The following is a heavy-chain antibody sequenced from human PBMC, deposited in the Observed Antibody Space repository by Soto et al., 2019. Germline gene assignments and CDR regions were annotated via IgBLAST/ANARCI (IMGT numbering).Heavy chain of an antibody. Sequence: QVQLVESGGGVVQPGRSLRLSCAASGFTFSRYGMHWVRQAPGKGLEWVALIWYDGSKKDYTDSVKGRFTISRDNSKNTLYLQMNSLRVEDTAVYYCARENSLKFDNWGQGSLVTVSS. CDR3: ARENSLKFDN. V-gene: IGHV3-33*01. CDR2: IWYDGSKK. D-gene: IGHD3-16*02. CDR1: GFTFSRYG. J-gene: IGHJ4*02.